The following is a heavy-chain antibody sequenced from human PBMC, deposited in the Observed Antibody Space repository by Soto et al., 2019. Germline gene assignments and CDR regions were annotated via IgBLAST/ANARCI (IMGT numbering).Heavy chain of an antibody. CDR1: GFTFTSSA. Sequence: QMQLVQSGPEVKKPGTSVKVSCKASGFTFTSSAMQWVRQARGQRLEWIGWIVVGSGNTNYAQKFQERVTITRDMSTSTAYMELSSMRSEDTAVYYCAAEYYAILTGPLYYYYGMDVWGHGTTVTVSS. V-gene: IGHV1-58*02. CDR2: IVVGSGNT. CDR3: AAEYYAILTGPLYYYYGMDV. J-gene: IGHJ6*02. D-gene: IGHD3-9*01.